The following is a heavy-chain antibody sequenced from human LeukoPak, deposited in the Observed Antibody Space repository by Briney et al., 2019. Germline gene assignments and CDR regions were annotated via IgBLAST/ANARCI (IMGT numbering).Heavy chain of an antibody. D-gene: IGHD1-26*01. CDR3: AKDSREVQELDY. Sequence: PGGSLRLSCAASGFTFSSYAMSWVRQAPGKGLEWVSAISGSGGSTYYADSVKGRFTISRDNSKNTLYLQMKSLRAEDTAVYYCAKDSREVQELDYWGQGTLVTVSS. J-gene: IGHJ4*02. CDR2: ISGSGGST. V-gene: IGHV3-23*01. CDR1: GFTFSSYA.